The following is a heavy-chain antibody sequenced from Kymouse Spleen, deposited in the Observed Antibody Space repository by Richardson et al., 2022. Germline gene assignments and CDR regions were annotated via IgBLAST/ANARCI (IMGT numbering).Heavy chain of an antibody. D-gene: IGHD3-3*01. J-gene: IGHJ6*02. V-gene: IGHV1-8*01. CDR1: GYTFTSYD. CDR2: MNPNSGNT. Sequence: QVQLVQSGAEVKKPGASVKVSCKASGYTFTSYDINWVRQATGQGLEWMGWMNPNSGNTGYAQKFQGRVTMTRNTSISTAYMELSSLRSEDTAVYYCASSYYDFWSGYYYYYYGMDVWGQGTTVTVSS. CDR3: ASSYYDFWSGYYYYYYGMDV.